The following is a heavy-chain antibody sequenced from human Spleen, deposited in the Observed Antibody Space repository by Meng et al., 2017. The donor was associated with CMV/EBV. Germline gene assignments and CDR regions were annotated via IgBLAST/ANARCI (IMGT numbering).Heavy chain of an antibody. CDR2: INPNRGDT. CDR1: GYTFIGYY. J-gene: IGHJ5*02. V-gene: IGHV1-2*02. Sequence: ASVKVSCKASGYTFIGYYMHWVRQAPGQGLEWMGWINPNRGDTNSAQKFQGRVTMTRDTSVSTAYMDLSSLRSDDTAVYYCARDPIAAAGNNWFDPWGQGTLVTVSS. D-gene: IGHD6-13*01. CDR3: ARDPIAAAGNNWFDP.